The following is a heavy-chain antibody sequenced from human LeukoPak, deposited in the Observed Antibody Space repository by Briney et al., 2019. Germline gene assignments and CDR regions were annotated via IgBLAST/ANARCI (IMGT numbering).Heavy chain of an antibody. D-gene: IGHD3-10*01. CDR2: ISSRSSYS. V-gene: IGHV3-21*01. J-gene: IGHJ5*02. Sequence: GGSLRLSCAASGFTFSSYTMNWVRQAPGKGLEWVSSISSRSSYSYYADSVRGRFTISRDNAKNSLFLQMNSLRAEDTAVYYCARCISMVHSNWFDPWGQGTLVTVSS. CDR1: GFTFSSYT. CDR3: ARCISMVHSNWFDP.